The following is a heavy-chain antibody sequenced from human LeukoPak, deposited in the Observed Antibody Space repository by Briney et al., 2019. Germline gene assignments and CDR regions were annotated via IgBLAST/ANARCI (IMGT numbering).Heavy chain of an antibody. D-gene: IGHD6-19*01. Sequence: ASETLSLTCTVSGGSISSGTYYWSWIRQPAGKGLEWIGRIYTSGSTNYNPSLKSRVTISLDPSKNQFSLKLSSVTAADTAVYYCARDGSGWLNWFDPWDQGTLVTVSS. CDR2: IYTSGST. CDR1: GGSISSGTYY. V-gene: IGHV4-61*02. J-gene: IGHJ5*02. CDR3: ARDGSGWLNWFDP.